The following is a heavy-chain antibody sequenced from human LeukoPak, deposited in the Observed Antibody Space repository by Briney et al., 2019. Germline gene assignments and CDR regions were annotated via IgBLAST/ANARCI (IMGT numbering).Heavy chain of an antibody. V-gene: IGHV4-39*07. D-gene: IGHD3-3*01. CDR1: GGSISSGGYY. J-gene: IGHJ4*02. CDR3: ARGTKYYDFWSGYWIRGYFDY. Sequence: SETLSLTCTVSGGSISSGGYYWSWIRQPPGKGLEWIGEINHSGSTNYNPSLKSRVTISVDTSKNQFSLKLSSVTAADTAVYYCARGTKYYDFWSGYWIRGYFDYWGQGTLVTVSS. CDR2: INHSGST.